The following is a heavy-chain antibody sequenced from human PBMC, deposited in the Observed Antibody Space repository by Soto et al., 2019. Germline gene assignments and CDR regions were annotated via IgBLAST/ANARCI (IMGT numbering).Heavy chain of an antibody. J-gene: IGHJ4*02. V-gene: IGHV1-2*02. D-gene: IGHD1-26*01. CDR1: GYTFTGHY. Sequence: ASVNVSCKASGYTFTGHYIHWVRQAPEQGPEWMGEIGPESGATRYAQRVQGRVTMTRDMSITTVYMELNNLSPDDTAVYYCGRGRSGQIVVFYWGQGTPVTVSS. CDR3: GRGRSGQIVVFY. CDR2: IGPESGAT.